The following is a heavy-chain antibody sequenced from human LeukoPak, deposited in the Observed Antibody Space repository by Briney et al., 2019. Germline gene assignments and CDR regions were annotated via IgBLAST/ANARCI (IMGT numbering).Heavy chain of an antibody. D-gene: IGHD7-27*01. CDR1: GFTFSSSW. CDR2: IFSDGTT. J-gene: IGHJ4*02. V-gene: IGHV3-53*01. CDR3: AKTGGPWD. Sequence: GGSLRLSCAAAGFTFSSSWMSWVRQPPGKGLEWVSVIFSDGTTYYTDSVKGRFTISRDNSKNTLYLQLNSLRAEDTAVYYCAKTGGPWDWGQGTLVTVSS.